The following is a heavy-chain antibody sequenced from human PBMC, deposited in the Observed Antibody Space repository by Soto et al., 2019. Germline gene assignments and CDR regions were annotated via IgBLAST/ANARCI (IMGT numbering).Heavy chain of an antibody. CDR3: ARYCSSISCFGYGMDV. J-gene: IGHJ6*02. D-gene: IGHD2-2*01. CDR1: GFTFSNYE. CDR2: ISSSARTI. Sequence: EEQMVESGGGLVQPGGSLRLSCAASGFTFSNYEMTWVRQAPGKALEWVSYISSSARTIYYADSVKGRFIISRDNAKNSLDLQMNSLRAEDTAAYYCARYCSSISCFGYGMDVWGLGTTVTVSS. V-gene: IGHV3-48*03.